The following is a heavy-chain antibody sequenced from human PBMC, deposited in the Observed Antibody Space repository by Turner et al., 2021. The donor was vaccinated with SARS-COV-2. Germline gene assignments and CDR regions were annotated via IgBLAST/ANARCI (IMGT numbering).Heavy chain of an antibody. CDR3: ARDPQQLVPYHYYYYYMDV. V-gene: IGHV3-7*01. D-gene: IGHD6-13*01. J-gene: IGHJ6*03. CDR1: GFTFSSYW. CDR2: IKQDGSEK. Sequence: EVQLVESGGGLVQRGGSLRLSCAASGFTFSSYWMSWVRQAPGKGLEWVANIKQDGSEKYYADSVKGLFTISRDNAKNSLYLQMNSLRAEDTAVYFCARDPQQLVPYHYYYYYMDVWGKGTTVTVSS.